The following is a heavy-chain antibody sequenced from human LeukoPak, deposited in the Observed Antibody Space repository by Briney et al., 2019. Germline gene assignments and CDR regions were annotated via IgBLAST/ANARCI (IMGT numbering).Heavy chain of an antibody. Sequence: PGGSLRLSCAASGFTFSSYAMHWVRQAPGKGLEWVAVISYDGSNKYYADSVKGRFTISRDNSKNTLYLQMNSLRAEDTAVYYCARGHDRAEGYFCDYWGQGTLVTVSS. D-gene: IGHD3-22*01. CDR2: ISYDGSNK. V-gene: IGHV3-30-3*01. CDR1: GFTFSSYA. J-gene: IGHJ4*02. CDR3: ARGHDRAEGYFCDY.